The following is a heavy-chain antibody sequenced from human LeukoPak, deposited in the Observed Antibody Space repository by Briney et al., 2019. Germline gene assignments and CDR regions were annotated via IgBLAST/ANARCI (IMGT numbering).Heavy chain of an antibody. Sequence: PGVSLRLSCTASGFTFGDYAMSWVRQAPGKGLEWVGFMRSKAYGGTTEYAASVKGRFTISRDDSKSIAYLQMNSLKTGDTAVYYCTREGRGSEAFDYWGQGTLVPVSS. CDR2: MRSKAYGGTT. J-gene: IGHJ4*02. CDR1: GFTFGDYA. V-gene: IGHV3-49*04. D-gene: IGHD3-16*01. CDR3: TREGRGSEAFDY.